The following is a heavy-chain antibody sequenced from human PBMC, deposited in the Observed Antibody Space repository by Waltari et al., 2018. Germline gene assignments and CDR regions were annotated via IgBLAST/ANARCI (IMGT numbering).Heavy chain of an antibody. Sequence: QILESGGDLVQPGGSLRLSCAASGFTFRPYTLAWVRQAPGVGLQWVSSISASGVGAEYADSVRGRFSISRDNSKSTLYLQMYSLRAEDTATYYCVRGIQEWGLWYFDYWGQGTLVTVSS. CDR3: VRGIQEWGLWYFDY. V-gene: IGHV3-23*01. D-gene: IGHD5-18*01. J-gene: IGHJ4*02. CDR2: ISASGVGA. CDR1: GFTFRPYT.